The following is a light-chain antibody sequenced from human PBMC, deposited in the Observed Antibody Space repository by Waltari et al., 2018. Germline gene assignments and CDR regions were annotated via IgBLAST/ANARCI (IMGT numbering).Light chain of an antibody. CDR3: QQYYSIPPT. J-gene: IGKJ1*01. V-gene: IGKV1-NL1*01. CDR2: AAS. Sequence: DIQMTQSPSSLSASVGDRVTITCRASQGISNSLAWYQQKAGKDLKLLLYAASRLESGVPSRFSGSGSGTDYTLTISSLQPEDFATYYCQQYYSIPPTFGQGTKVEIK. CDR1: QGISNS.